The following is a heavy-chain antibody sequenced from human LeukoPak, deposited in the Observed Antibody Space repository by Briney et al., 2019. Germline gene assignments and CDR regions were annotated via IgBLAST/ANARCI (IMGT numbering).Heavy chain of an antibody. Sequence: ASVKVSCKASGYTFTGYYMHWVRQAPGQGLEWMGWINPNSGGTNYAQKFQGRVTMTRDTSISTAYMELSRLRSDDTAMYYCARGSLLRYFDWPDWGQGILVTVSS. V-gene: IGHV1-2*02. J-gene: IGHJ4*02. D-gene: IGHD3-9*01. CDR1: GYTFTGYY. CDR2: INPNSGGT. CDR3: ARGSLLRYFDWPD.